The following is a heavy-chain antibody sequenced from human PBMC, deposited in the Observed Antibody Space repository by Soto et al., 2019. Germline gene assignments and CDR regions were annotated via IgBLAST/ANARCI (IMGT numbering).Heavy chain of an antibody. CDR2: IHSGGST. V-gene: IGHV3-66*01. CDR3: ARYERSGYYDY. J-gene: IGHJ4*02. D-gene: IGHD3-22*01. CDR1: GFTFISNY. Sequence: SLRLSCAASGFTFISNYMSWVRQAPGKGLEWVSVIHSGGSTFYADSVEGRFTISRDNSKNTLYLQMNSLRAEDTAVYYCARYERSGYYDYWGQGTLVTVSS.